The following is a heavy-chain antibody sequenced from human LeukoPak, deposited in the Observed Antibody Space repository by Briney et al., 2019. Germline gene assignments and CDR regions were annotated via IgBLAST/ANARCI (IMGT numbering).Heavy chain of an antibody. J-gene: IGHJ4*02. CDR2: ITATGRDT. CDR1: GFRFSTYA. Sequence: PGGSLSLSCAASGFRFSTYAMNWVRQAPGKRLEWVSSITATGRDTYYALSVKGRITISRDNAKNTLYLQMNRLRADDTALYYCAKGTLGSCSGAACYEFDNWGQGTLVTVSS. D-gene: IGHD2-2*01. V-gene: IGHV3-23*01. CDR3: AKGTLGSCSGAACYEFDN.